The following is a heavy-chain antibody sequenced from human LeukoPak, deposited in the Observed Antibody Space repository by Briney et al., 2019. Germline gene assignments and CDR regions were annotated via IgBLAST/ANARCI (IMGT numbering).Heavy chain of an antibody. CDR2: IIPILGIA. CDR1: GGTLSSYA. CDR3: ARDPSIVGATKGFDY. J-gene: IGHJ4*02. D-gene: IGHD1-26*01. V-gene: IGHV1-69*04. Sequence: EASVKVSFKASGGTLSSYAISWVRQAPGQGLEWMGRIIPILGIANYAQKFQGRVTITADKSTSTAYMELSSLRSEDTAVYYCARDPSIVGATKGFDYWGQGTLVTVSS.